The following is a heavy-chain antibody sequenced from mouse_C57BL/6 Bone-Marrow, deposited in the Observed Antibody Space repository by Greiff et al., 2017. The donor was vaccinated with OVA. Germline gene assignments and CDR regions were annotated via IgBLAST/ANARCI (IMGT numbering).Heavy chain of an antibody. J-gene: IGHJ1*03. D-gene: IGHD1-1*01. V-gene: IGHV1-76*01. CDR3: AIGGYYGVPWYFDV. Sequence: QVQLQQSGAELVRPGASVKLSCKASGYTFTDYYINWVKQRPGQGLEWIARIYPGSGNTYYNEKFKGKATLTAEKSSSTAYMQLSGLTSEDSAVYFCAIGGYYGVPWYFDVWGTGTTVTVSS. CDR2: IYPGSGNT. CDR1: GYTFTDYY.